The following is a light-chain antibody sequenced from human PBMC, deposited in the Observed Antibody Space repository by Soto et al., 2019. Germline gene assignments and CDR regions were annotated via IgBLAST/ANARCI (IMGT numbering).Light chain of an antibody. CDR2: DTF. J-gene: IGKJ1*01. CDR3: QQRADWPWT. V-gene: IGKV3-11*01. Sequence: IVLTQSPATLSFSPGERATLSCRASQNIAIYLAWYQQKSGQSPRLLIYDTFNRAPGIPDRFSGSGSGTDFTLTISSLEPEDFAVYYCQQRADWPWTFGQGPTVEIK. CDR1: QNIAIY.